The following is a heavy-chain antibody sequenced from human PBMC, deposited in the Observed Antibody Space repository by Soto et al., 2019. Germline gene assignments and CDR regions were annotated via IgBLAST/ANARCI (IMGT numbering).Heavy chain of an antibody. CDR1: GVSVSSGSYY. J-gene: IGHJ4*02. CDR2: IYYSGST. D-gene: IGHD5-18*01. Sequence: SETLSLTCTVSGVSVSSGSYYWSWIRQPPGKGLEWIGYIYYSGSTNYNPSLKSRVTISVDTSKNQFSLKLSSVTAADTAVYYCARDSRSGYSYGYNDYWGQGTLVTVSS. V-gene: IGHV4-61*01. CDR3: ARDSRSGYSYGYNDY.